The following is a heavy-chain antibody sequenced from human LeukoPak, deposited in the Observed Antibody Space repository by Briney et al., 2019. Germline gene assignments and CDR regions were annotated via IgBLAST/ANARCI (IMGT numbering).Heavy chain of an antibody. V-gene: IGHV3-64*01. D-gene: IGHD6-6*01. J-gene: IGHJ4*02. CDR2: ISSNGGST. CDR3: ARWYSSSSGRYFDY. Sequence: GGSLRLSCTVSGFTVSSNSMSWVRQAPGKGLEYVSAISSNGGSTYYANSVKGRFTISRDNSKNTLYLQMGSLRAEDMAVYYCARWYSSSSGRYFDYWGQGTLVTVSS. CDR1: GFTVSSNS.